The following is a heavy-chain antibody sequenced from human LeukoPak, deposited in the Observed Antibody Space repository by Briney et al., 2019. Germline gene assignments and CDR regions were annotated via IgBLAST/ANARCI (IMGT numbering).Heavy chain of an antibody. CDR3: ARAKGRSPLFDY. D-gene: IGHD6-13*01. J-gene: IGHJ4*02. CDR2: TYYGSKWYN. V-gene: IGHV6-1*01. Sequence: SQTLSLTCAISGDSVSSNSAAWNWIRQSPSRGLEWLGRTYYGSKWYNDYAVSVKGRIAINPDTSKNQFSLQLNSVTPEDTAVYYCARAKGRSPLFDYWGQGTLVTVSS. CDR1: GDSVSSNSAA.